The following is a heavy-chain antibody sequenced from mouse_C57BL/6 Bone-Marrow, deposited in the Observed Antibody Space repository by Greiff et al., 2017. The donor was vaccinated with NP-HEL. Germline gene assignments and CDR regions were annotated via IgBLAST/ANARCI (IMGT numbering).Heavy chain of an antibody. CDR2: ISYDGSN. D-gene: IGHD1-1*01. J-gene: IGHJ3*01. V-gene: IGHV3-6*01. CDR1: GYSITSGYY. CDR3: ARENYGSSFFAY. Sequence: ESGPGLVKPSQSLSLTCSVTGYSITSGYYWNWIRQFPGNKLEWMGYISYDGSNNYNPSLKNRISITRDTSKNQFFLKLNSVTTEDTATYYCARENYGSSFFAYWGQGTLVTVSA.